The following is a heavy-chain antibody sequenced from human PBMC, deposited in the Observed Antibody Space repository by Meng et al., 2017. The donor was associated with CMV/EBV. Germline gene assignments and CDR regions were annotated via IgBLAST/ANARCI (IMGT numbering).Heavy chain of an antibody. CDR3: ARGGYYDSSGYYY. CDR1: GGTFSSYA. Sequence: SVKVSCKASGGTFSSYAISWVRQAPGQGLEWMGGIIPIFGTANYAQKFQGRVTITTDESTNTAYMKLSSLRSEDTAVYYCARGGYYDSSGYYYWGQGTLVTVSS. CDR2: IIPIFGTA. J-gene: IGHJ4*02. D-gene: IGHD3-22*01. V-gene: IGHV1-69*05.